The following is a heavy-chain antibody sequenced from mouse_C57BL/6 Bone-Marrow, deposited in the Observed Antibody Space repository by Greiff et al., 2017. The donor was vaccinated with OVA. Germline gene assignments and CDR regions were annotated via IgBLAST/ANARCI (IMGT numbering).Heavy chain of an antibody. CDR1: GYTFTSYW. CDR3: GSAAQAHFDY. D-gene: IGHD3-2*02. V-gene: IGHV1-64*01. J-gene: IGHJ2*01. Sequence: QVHVKQPGAELVKPGASVKLSCKASGYTFTSYWMHWVKQRPGQGLEWIGMIHPNSGSTNYNEKFKSKAILTVDKSSSTAYMQLSSLTSEDSAVYYCGSAAQAHFDYWGQGTTLTVSS. CDR2: IHPNSGST.